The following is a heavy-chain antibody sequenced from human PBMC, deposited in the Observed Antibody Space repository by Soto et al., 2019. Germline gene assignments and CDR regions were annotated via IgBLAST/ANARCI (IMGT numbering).Heavy chain of an antibody. CDR3: ARGYCGSSSSCYVAWLDP. D-gene: IGHD2-2*01. J-gene: IGHJ5*02. CDR2: TYSGGST. CDR1: GFTVSSNY. Sequence: GGSLRLSCAASGFTVSSNYMSWVRQAPGKGPEWVSVTYSGGSTYYADSVKGRFTISRDNSKNTLYLQMNSLRVEDTAVYYCARGYCGSSSSCYVAWLDPWGQGTLVTVSS. V-gene: IGHV3-66*01.